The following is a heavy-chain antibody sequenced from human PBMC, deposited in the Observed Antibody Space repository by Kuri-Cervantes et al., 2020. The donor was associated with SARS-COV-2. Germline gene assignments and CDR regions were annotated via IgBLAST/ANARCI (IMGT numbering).Heavy chain of an antibody. J-gene: IGHJ4*01. V-gene: IGHV4-59*12. D-gene: IGHD1-26*01. CDR1: GGSISSYY. CDR3: ARYSGSYYSDY. CDR2: IYYSGST. Sequence: SETLSLTCTVSGGSISSYYWSWIRQPPGKGLEWIGYIYYSGSTNYNPSLKSRVTISVDTSKNQFSLKLSSVTAADTAVYYCARYSGSYYSDYWGQGTLGTVSS.